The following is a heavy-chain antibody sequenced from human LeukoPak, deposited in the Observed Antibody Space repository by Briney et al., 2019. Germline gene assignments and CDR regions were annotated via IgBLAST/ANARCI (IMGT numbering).Heavy chain of an antibody. D-gene: IGHD3-22*01. CDR2: ISGSGGST. V-gene: IGHV3-23*01. CDR1: GFTFSSYA. Sequence: PGGSLRLSCAASGFTFSSYAMSWVRQAPGKGLEWVSAISGSGGSTYYADSVKGRFTISRDNSKNTLYLQMNSLRAEDTAVYFCAKVRRGLVVVITSYFDYWGQGNLVTVSS. CDR3: AKVRRGLVVVITSYFDY. J-gene: IGHJ4*02.